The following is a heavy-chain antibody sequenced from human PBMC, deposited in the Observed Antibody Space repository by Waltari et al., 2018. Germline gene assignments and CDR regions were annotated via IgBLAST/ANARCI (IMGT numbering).Heavy chain of an antibody. V-gene: IGHV4-38-2*02. Sequence: HVQLQESGPGLVKPSETLSLTCTVSGYSISSGYYWGWIRQPPGKGLEWIGSIYHSGSTYYNPSLKSRVTISVDTSKNQFSLKLSSVTAADTAVYYCASQSLDSSGYYSYFDYWGQGTPVTVSS. CDR3: ASQSLDSSGYYSYFDY. D-gene: IGHD3-22*01. J-gene: IGHJ4*02. CDR2: IYHSGST. CDR1: GYSISSGYY.